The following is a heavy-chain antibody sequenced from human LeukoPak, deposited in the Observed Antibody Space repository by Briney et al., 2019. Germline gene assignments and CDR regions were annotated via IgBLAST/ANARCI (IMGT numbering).Heavy chain of an antibody. CDR2: IYYSGST. CDR3: ARVQYDFWSGFTLTGYYYYMDV. V-gene: IGHV4-59*11. J-gene: IGHJ6*03. D-gene: IGHD3-3*01. Sequence: SETLSLTCTVSGGSISSHYWSWIRQPPGKGLEWIGDIYYSGSTNYNPSLKSRVTISVDTSKNQFSLKLSSVTAADTAVYYCARVQYDFWSGFTLTGYYYYMDVWGKGTTVTVSS. CDR1: GGSISSHY.